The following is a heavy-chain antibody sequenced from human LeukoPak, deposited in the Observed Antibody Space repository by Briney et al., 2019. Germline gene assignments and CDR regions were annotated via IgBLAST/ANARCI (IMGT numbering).Heavy chain of an antibody. CDR2: ISSSGSTI. CDR3: ARGSGGSVDY. CDR1: GFSFRVYY. V-gene: IGHV3-11*01. D-gene: IGHD3-10*01. Sequence: PGGSLRLSCAAPGFSFRVYYMSWIREAPGEGLEWVSYISSSGSTIYYADSVKGRFTISRDNAKNSLYLQMNSLRAEDTAVYYCARGSGGSVDYWGQGTLVTVSS. J-gene: IGHJ4*02.